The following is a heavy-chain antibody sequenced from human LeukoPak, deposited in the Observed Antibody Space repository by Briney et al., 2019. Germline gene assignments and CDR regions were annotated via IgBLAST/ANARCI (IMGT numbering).Heavy chain of an antibody. CDR3: ARHVAYSSTSSWFDL. CDR2: IIPIFGTA. V-gene: IGHV1-69*13. CDR1: GGTFSSYA. Sequence: ASVKVSCKASGGTFSSYAISWVRQAPGQGLEWMGGIIPIFGTANYAQKFQGRVTITADESTSTAYMELSSLRSEDTAVYYCARHVAYSSTSSWFDLWGQGTLVTVSS. J-gene: IGHJ5*02. D-gene: IGHD6-19*01.